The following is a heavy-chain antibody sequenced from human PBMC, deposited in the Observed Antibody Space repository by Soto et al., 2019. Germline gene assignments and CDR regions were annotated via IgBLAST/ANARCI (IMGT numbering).Heavy chain of an antibody. CDR3: ARERWLQLNYYGMDV. CDR2: INAGNGNT. J-gene: IGHJ6*02. Sequence: GASVKVSCKASGYTFTSYAIHWVRQAPGQRLEWMGWINAGNGNTKYSQKFQGRVTITRDTSASTAYMELSSLRSEDTAVYYCARERWLQLNYYGMDVWGQGTTVTVSS. D-gene: IGHD5-12*01. CDR1: GYTFTSYA. V-gene: IGHV1-3*01.